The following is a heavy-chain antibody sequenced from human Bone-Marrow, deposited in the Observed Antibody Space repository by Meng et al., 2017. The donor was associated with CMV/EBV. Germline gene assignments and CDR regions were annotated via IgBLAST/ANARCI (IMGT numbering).Heavy chain of an antibody. D-gene: IGHD2-2*01. V-gene: IGHV3-9*01. J-gene: IGHJ4*02. CDR1: GFRFDDHV. Sequence: PSCVCSGFRFDDHVINGVRQVPGKGLEWDAGISWNSGSIGYVDSVKGRFTISRDNAKNTLYLQMNSLRAEDTALYYCAKGDCRSTSCPIDYWGQGALVTVSS. CDR3: AKGDCRSTSCPIDY. CDR2: ISWNSGSI.